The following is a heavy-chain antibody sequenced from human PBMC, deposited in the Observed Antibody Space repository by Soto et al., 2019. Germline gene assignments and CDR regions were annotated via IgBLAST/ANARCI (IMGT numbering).Heavy chain of an antibody. J-gene: IGHJ3*02. V-gene: IGHV3-33*01. CDR3: ARANRYYDSSGSAPSAFDI. D-gene: IGHD3-22*01. CDR2: IWYDGSNK. CDR1: GFTFSSYG. Sequence: QVQLVESGGGVVQPGRSLRLSCAASGFTFSSYGMHWVRQAPGKGLEWVAVIWYDGSNKYYADSVKGRFTISRDNSKNTLYLQMNSLRAEDTAVYYCARANRYYDSSGSAPSAFDIWGQGTMVTVSS.